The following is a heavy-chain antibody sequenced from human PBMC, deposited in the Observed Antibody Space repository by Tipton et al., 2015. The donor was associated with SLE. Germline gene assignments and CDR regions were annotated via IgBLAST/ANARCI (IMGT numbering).Heavy chain of an antibody. CDR2: IFHSGIT. V-gene: IGHV4-38-2*02. Sequence: TLSLTCTVSGYSISSGYFWGWIRQPPGKGLEWIGNIFHSGITHYNPSLKSRVTISVDTSKNQFSLKLKSVTAADTAVYYCASADSSGYSPFDYWGQGTLVTGSS. D-gene: IGHD3-22*01. CDR1: GYSISSGYF. CDR3: ASADSSGYSPFDY. J-gene: IGHJ4*02.